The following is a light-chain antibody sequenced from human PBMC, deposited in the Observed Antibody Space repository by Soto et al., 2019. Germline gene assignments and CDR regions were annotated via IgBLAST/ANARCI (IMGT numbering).Light chain of an antibody. CDR1: QDISSC. CDR2: DAS. V-gene: IGKV1-33*01. J-gene: IGKJ1*01. Sequence: DIQMTQSPSSLSASVGDRITITCQASQDISSCLNWYQQKQGKAPKLLIYDASTLQRGVPSRFSGSGSGTDFSLTISCLQSEDFATYYCQQYDSHPSTFGQGTRVDIK. CDR3: QQYDSHPST.